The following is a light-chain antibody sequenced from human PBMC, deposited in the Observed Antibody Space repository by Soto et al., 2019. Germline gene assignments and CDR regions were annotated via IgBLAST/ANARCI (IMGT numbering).Light chain of an antibody. Sequence: QSALTQPASVSGSPGQSITISCTGTSSDVGGYNHVSWYQQHPGKAPKLMIYDVSSRPSGVSNRFSGSKSGNTASLTISGLQAEDEADYYCKSLTAGFTYVSGTGTKLTVL. CDR3: KSLTAGFTYV. CDR1: SSDVGGYNH. V-gene: IGLV2-14*01. CDR2: DVS. J-gene: IGLJ1*01.